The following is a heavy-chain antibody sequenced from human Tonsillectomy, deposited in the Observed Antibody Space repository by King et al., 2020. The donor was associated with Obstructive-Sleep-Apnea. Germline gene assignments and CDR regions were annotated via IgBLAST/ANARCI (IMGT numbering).Heavy chain of an antibody. Sequence: QLVQSGGGVVQPGRSLRLSCAASGFTFSSYAMHWVRQAPGKGLEWVAVISYDGSNKYYADSVKGRFTISRDNSKNTLYLQMNSLRAEDTAVYYCARGIGYYDILTGYSAWGQGTLVTVSS. J-gene: IGHJ4*02. D-gene: IGHD3-9*01. CDR3: ARGIGYYDILTGYSA. V-gene: IGHV3-30*04. CDR2: ISYDGSNK. CDR1: GFTFSSYA.